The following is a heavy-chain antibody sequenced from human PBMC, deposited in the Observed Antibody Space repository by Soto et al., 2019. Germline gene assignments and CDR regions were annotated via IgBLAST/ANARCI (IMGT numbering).Heavy chain of an antibody. CDR3: ARDRPAAICCYYGMDV. D-gene: IGHD2-2*01. Sequence: VSLRLSCAASGFTFSSYSMNWVRQAPGKGLEWVSSISSSSSYIYYADSVKGRFTISRDNAKNSLYLQMNSLRAEDTAVYYCARDRPAAICCYYGMDVWGQGTTVTVSS. J-gene: IGHJ6*02. V-gene: IGHV3-21*01. CDR1: GFTFSSYS. CDR2: ISSSSSYI.